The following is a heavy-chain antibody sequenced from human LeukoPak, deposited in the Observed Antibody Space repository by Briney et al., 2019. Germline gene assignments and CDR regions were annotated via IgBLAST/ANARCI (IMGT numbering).Heavy chain of an antibody. J-gene: IGHJ4*02. CDR2: ISAYNGNT. CDR3: ARDLGSYYTGAYDY. D-gene: IGHD1-26*01. V-gene: IGHV1-18*01. Sequence: GASVKVSCKASGYTFTSYGISWVRQAPGQGLEWMGWISAYNGNTNYAQKLQGRATMTTDTSTSTAYMELRSLRSDDTAVYYCARDLGSYYTGAYDYWGQGTLVTVSS. CDR1: GYTFTSYG.